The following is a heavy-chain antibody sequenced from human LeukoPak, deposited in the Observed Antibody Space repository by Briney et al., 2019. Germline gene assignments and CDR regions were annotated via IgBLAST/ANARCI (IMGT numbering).Heavy chain of an antibody. D-gene: IGHD2-2*02. V-gene: IGHV3-30*03. Sequence: GGSLRLSCAASGFTFSTYGMHWVRQAPGKGLEWVAVISYDGSTNKYYADSVKGRFTISRDNSKNTLYLQINSLRAEDTAVYYCARPNHKDHCSSTSCYRYFDYWGQGTLVTVSS. CDR3: ARPNHKDHCSSTSCYRYFDY. CDR1: GFTFSTYG. J-gene: IGHJ4*02. CDR2: ISYDGSTNK.